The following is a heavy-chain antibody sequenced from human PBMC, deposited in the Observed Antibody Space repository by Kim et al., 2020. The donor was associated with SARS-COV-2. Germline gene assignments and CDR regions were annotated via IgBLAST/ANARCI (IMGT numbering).Heavy chain of an antibody. Sequence: GGSLRLSCAASGSTFKNYGLNWIRHAPGRGLEWVASISCSGTTYYADTAKGRFTISRDDDNDSLSLHMDRLQVADTAVYYCAKDRSCGWYTGRGGAVDGWGQGTPVSVSP. D-gene: IGHD6-19*01. CDR3: AKDRSCGWYTGRGGAVDG. CDR1: GSTFKNYG. J-gene: IGHJ4*02. V-gene: IGHV3-23*01. CDR2: ISCSGTT.